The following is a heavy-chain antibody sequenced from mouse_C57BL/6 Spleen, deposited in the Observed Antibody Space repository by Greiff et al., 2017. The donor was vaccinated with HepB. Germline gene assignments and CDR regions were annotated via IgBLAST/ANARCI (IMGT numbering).Heavy chain of an antibody. CDR3: ARGSSSLYAMDY. CDR2: ISYDGSN. V-gene: IGHV3-6*01. CDR1: GYSITSGYY. D-gene: IGHD1-3*01. Sequence: EVKLVESGPGLVKPSQSLSLTCSVTGYSITSGYYWNWIRQFPGNKLEWMGYISYDGSNNYNPSLKNRISITRDTSKNQFFLKLNSVTTEDTATYYCARGSSSLYAMDYWGQGTSVTVSS. J-gene: IGHJ4*01.